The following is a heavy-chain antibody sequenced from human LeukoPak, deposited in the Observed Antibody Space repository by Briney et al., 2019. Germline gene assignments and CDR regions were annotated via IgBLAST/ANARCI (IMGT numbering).Heavy chain of an antibody. V-gene: IGHV4-30-4*08. CDR3: PRSRGNFWSGDWGYFDY. D-gene: IGHD3-3*01. J-gene: IGHJ4*02. CDR2: IHYSGSK. Sequence: PLFLTCTFSGGSIRSDNYWGWVRQPPGKGLGWVGRIHYSGSKHYHPSLNSRDTISLETSKTQFSLQLSSVPAADTAVYYCPRSRGNFWSGDWGYFDYWGQGTLVPVSS. CDR1: GGSIRSDNY.